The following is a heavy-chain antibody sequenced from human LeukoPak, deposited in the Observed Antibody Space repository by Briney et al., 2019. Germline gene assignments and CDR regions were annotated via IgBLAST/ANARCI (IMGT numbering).Heavy chain of an antibody. Sequence: PGGSLRLSCAASGFTFSSYGMHWVRQAPGKGLEWVAVIWYDGSNKYYADSVKGRFTISRDNSKNTLYLQMNSLRAEDTAVHYCAREGAGSGEFDYWGQGTLVTVSS. CDR1: GFTFSSYG. CDR2: IWYDGSNK. D-gene: IGHD6-25*01. CDR3: AREGAGSGEFDY. J-gene: IGHJ4*02. V-gene: IGHV3-33*01.